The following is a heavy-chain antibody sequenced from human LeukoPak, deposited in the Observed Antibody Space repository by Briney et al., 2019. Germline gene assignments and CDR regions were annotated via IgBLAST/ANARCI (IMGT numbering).Heavy chain of an antibody. V-gene: IGHV5-51*01. CDR3: ATSYSSNWYYYFDY. D-gene: IGHD6-13*01. J-gene: IGHJ4*02. CDR2: IYPGDSDT. CDR1: GYSFTNYW. Sequence: GESLKISCKGSGYSFTNYWIGWVRQMPGKGLEWMGVIYPGDSDTRYSPSFQGQVTISADKSISTAYLQWSSLNASDTAMYYCATSYSSNWYYYFDYWGQGTLVTVSS.